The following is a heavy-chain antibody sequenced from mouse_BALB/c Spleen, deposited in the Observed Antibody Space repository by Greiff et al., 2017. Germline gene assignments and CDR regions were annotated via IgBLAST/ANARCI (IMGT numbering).Heavy chain of an antibody. J-gene: IGHJ4*01. Sequence: QVQLQQSGPELVKPGASVKMSCKASGYTFTDYVISWVKQRTGQGLEWIGEIYPGSGSTYYNEKFKGKATLTADKSSNTAYMQLSSLTSEDSAVYFCARRKYDYDPYAMDYWGQGTSVTVSS. CDR1: GYTFTDYV. V-gene: IGHV1-77*01. CDR3: ARRKYDYDPYAMDY. CDR2: IYPGSGST. D-gene: IGHD2-4*01.